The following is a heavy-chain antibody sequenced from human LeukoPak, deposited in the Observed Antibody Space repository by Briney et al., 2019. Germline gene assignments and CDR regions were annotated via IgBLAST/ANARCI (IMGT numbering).Heavy chain of an antibody. V-gene: IGHV4-59*08. CDR3: ARSAYDSSGYYWFFDY. J-gene: IGHJ4*02. Sequence: PSETLSLTCTVSGGSISSYYWSWIRQPPGKGLEWIGYIYYSGSTNYNPSLKSRVTISVDTSKNQFSLKLSSVTAADTAVYCCARSAYDSSGYYWFFDYWGQGTLVTVSS. D-gene: IGHD3-22*01. CDR1: GGSISSYY. CDR2: IYYSGST.